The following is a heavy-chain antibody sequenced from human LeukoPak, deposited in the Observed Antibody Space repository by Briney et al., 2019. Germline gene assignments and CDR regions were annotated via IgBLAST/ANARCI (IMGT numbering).Heavy chain of an antibody. CDR3: ARDVARYSNYLLGGAFDI. CDR1: GGSISSGGYY. J-gene: IGHJ3*02. CDR2: IYHSGST. Sequence: SQTLSLTCTVSGGSISSGGYYWSWIRQPPGKGLEWIGYIYHSGSTYYNPSLKSRVTISVDRSKNQFSLKLSSVTAADTAVYYCARDVARYSNYLLGGAFDIWGQGTMVTVSS. D-gene: IGHD4-11*01. V-gene: IGHV4-30-2*01.